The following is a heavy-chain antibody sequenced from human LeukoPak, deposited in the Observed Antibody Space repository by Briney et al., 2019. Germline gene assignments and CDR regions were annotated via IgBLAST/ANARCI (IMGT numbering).Heavy chain of an antibody. D-gene: IGHD3-9*01. CDR2: ITGGGGTT. J-gene: IGHJ4*02. Sequence: GGSLRLSCAASGFIFSNYGMTWVRQAPGKGLEWVSSITGGGGTTYYADSVKGRFTISRDNSKNTLYLQMNSLRAEDTAVYYCAKDFYDILTGYYDYWGQGTLVTVSS. CDR3: AKDFYDILTGYYDY. V-gene: IGHV3-23*01. CDR1: GFIFSNYG.